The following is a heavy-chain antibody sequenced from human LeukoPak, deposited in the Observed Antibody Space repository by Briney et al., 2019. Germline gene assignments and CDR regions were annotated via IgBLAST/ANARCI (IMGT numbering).Heavy chain of an antibody. CDR3: ASCSSTNCY. J-gene: IGHJ4*02. CDR1: GFTFRNYH. Sequence: GGSLRLSCAGAGFTFRNYHMFWVRQAPGKGLEWVSFITGSSSTIYYADSVKGRFTISRDNAKNSLYLQMNSLRAEDTAVYYCASCSSTNCYWGQGTLVTVSS. V-gene: IGHV3-48*01. D-gene: IGHD2-2*01. CDR2: ITGSSSTI.